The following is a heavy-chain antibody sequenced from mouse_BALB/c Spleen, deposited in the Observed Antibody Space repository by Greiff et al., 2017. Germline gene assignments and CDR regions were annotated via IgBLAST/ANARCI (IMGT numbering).Heavy chain of an antibody. D-gene: IGHD2-14*01. V-gene: IGHV1S81*02. J-gene: IGHJ3*01. CDR1: GYTFTSYW. Sequence: VQLQQPGAELVKPGASVKLSCKASGYTFTSYWMHWVKQRPGQGLEWIGEINPSNGRTNYNEKFKSKATLTVDKSSSTAYMQLSSLTSEDSAVYYCAREYDAWFAYWGQGTLVTVSA. CDR2: INPSNGRT. CDR3: AREYDAWFAY.